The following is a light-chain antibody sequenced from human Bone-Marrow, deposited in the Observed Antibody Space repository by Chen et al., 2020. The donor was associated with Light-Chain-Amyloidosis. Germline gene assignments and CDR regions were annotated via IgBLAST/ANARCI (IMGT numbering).Light chain of an antibody. CDR1: QSISTY. CDR3: QQSHSIPRT. J-gene: IGKJ2*01. V-gene: IGKV1-39*01. CDR2: SAS. Sequence: DIQMTQSPSSLSASVGDRVTITCRASQSISTYLNWYQYKPGKIPKLLIYSASTLQSEVPSRFSGSGSGTDFTLTISSLTAEYFAIYYCQQSHSIPRTFGQGTKLEMK.